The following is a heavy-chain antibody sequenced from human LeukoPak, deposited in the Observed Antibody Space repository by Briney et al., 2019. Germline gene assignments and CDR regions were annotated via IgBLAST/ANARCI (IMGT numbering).Heavy chain of an antibody. CDR3: AKDPITIFGVVPNKFDY. D-gene: IGHD3-3*01. V-gene: IGHV3-11*01. Sequence: GGSLRLSCAASGFTFSDYYMSWIRQAPGKGLEWVSYISSSGSTIYYADSVKGRFTISRDNAKNSLYLQMNSLRAEDTAVYYCAKDPITIFGVVPNKFDYWGQGTLVTVSS. J-gene: IGHJ4*02. CDR1: GFTFSDYY. CDR2: ISSSGSTI.